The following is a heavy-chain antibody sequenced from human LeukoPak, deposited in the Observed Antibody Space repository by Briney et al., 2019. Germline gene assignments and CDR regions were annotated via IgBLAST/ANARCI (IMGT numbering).Heavy chain of an antibody. D-gene: IGHD5-24*01. CDR2: IIPIFGTA. Sequence: ASVKVSCKASGGTFSSYAISWVRQAPGQGLEWMGRIIPIFGTANYAQKFQGRVTITTDESTSTAYVELSSLRSEDTAVYYCARDQQGWLQFMDYWGQGTLVTVSS. J-gene: IGHJ4*02. CDR1: GGTFSSYA. CDR3: ARDQQGWLQFMDY. V-gene: IGHV1-69*05.